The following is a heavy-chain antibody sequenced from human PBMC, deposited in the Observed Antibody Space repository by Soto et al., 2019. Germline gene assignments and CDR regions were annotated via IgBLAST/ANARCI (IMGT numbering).Heavy chain of an antibody. CDR2: INSDGSST. V-gene: IGHV3-74*01. Sequence: GGSLRLSCAASGFTFSSYWMHWVRQAPGKGLVWVSRINSDGSSTSYADSVKGRFTISRDNAKNTLYLQMNSLRAEDTAVYYCARAAMVRGVINLDYWGQGTLVTVSS. J-gene: IGHJ4*02. CDR3: ARAAMVRGVINLDY. CDR1: GFTFSSYW. D-gene: IGHD3-10*01.